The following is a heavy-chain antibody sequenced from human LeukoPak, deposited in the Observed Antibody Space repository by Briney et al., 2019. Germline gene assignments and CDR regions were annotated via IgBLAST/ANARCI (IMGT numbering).Heavy chain of an antibody. V-gene: IGHV3-21*04. CDR3: AKGHGSTWYDGLYYFDY. CDR2: ISSSSISI. J-gene: IGHJ4*02. CDR1: GFTFSSYT. Sequence: PGGSLRLSCAASGFTFSSYTMNWVRQAPGKGLEWVSSISSSSISIYYADSVKGRFTISRDNSKNMLYLQMNSLRVEDTAVYYCAKGHGSTWYDGLYYFDYWGQGTLVTVSS. D-gene: IGHD6-13*01.